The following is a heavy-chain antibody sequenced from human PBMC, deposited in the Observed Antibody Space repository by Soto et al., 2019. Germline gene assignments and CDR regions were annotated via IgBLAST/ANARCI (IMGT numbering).Heavy chain of an antibody. V-gene: IGHV3-21*01. J-gene: IGHJ6*03. CDR3: GRVGSQRLWVGVSLYYNRGV. D-gene: IGHD3-10*01. Sequence: PGGSLRLSCAASGFTFSSYSMNWVRQAPGKGLEWVSSISSSSSYIYYADSVKGRFTISRDNAKNSLYLQMNSLRAEDTAVYYCGRVGSQRLWVGVSLYYNRGVWGKGPGVT. CDR1: GFTFSSYS. CDR2: ISSSSSYI.